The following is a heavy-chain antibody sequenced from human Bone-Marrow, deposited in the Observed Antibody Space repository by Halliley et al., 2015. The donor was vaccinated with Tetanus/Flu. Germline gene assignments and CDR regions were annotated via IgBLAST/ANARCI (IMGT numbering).Heavy chain of an antibody. V-gene: IGHV1-69*04. Sequence: WMGRIIPVLGVGNYAQKFQGRVTISADTSTTTVDMEMSSLRPEDTAVYYCARGPHSSPVFESWGQGTRVTVSS. D-gene: IGHD6-13*01. CDR3: ARGPHSSPVFES. CDR2: IIPVLGVG. J-gene: IGHJ4*02.